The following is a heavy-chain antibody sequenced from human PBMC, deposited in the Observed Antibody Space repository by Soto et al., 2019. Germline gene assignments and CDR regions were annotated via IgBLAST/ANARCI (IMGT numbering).Heavy chain of an antibody. D-gene: IGHD4-4*01. CDR2: IYHSGST. J-gene: IGHJ5*02. CDR3: ARADYSNYSGWFDP. V-gene: IGHV4-4*02. Sequence: SETLSLTCAVSGGSISSSNWWSWGRQPPGKGLEWIGEIYHSGSTNYNPSLKSRVTISVDKSKNQFSLKLSSVTAADTAVYYCARADYSNYSGWFDPWGQGTLVTVSS. CDR1: GGSISSSNW.